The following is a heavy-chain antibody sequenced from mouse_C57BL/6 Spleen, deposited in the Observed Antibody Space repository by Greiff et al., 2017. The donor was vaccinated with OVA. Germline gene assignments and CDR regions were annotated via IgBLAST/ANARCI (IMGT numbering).Heavy chain of an antibody. CDR3: ARSDYGSRYYFDY. CDR1: GYTFTDYN. Sequence: VQLQQSGPELVKPGASVKITCKASGYTFTDYNMDWVKQSHGKSLEWIGDINPNNGGTIYNQKFKGKATLTVDKSSSTAYMELRSLTSEDTAVYYCARSDYGSRYYFDYWGQGTTLTVSS. CDR2: INPNNGGT. V-gene: IGHV1-18*01. D-gene: IGHD1-1*01. J-gene: IGHJ2*01.